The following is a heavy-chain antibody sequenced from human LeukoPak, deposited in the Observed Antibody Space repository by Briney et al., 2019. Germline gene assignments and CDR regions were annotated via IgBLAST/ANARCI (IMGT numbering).Heavy chain of an antibody. CDR3: AKVNDFWSGYFDP. Sequence: PGGSLRLSCAASGFTFSSYWMSWVRQAPGKGLEWVSSISSSSSYIYYADSVKGRFTISRDNSKNTLYLQMNSLRAEDTAVYYCAKVNDFWSGYFDPWGQGTLVTVSS. V-gene: IGHV3-21*04. J-gene: IGHJ5*02. D-gene: IGHD3-3*01. CDR1: GFTFSSYW. CDR2: ISSSSSYI.